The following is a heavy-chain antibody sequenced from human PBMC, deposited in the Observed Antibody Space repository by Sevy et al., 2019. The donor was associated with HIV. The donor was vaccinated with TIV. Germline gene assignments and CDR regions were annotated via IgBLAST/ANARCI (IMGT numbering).Heavy chain of an antibody. J-gene: IGHJ5*02. CDR2: ISDDGNNK. V-gene: IGHV3-30*04. CDR3: AKGDGALTGIDP. D-gene: IGHD7-27*01. CDR1: GFTFSTYA. Sequence: GGSLRLSCTASGFTFSTYAMYWVRQAPGKGLEWVAVISDDGNNKDYADSVKGRFTVSRDNSKNTLYLQMYSLGAEDTAVYYCAKGDGALTGIDPWGQGTLVTVSS.